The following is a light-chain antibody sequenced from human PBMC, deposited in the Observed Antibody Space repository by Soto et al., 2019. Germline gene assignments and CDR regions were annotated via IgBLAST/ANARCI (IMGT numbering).Light chain of an antibody. Sequence: EIVLTQSPGTLSLSPGERATLSCRASQSVSSSYLAWYQQKPGQAPRLLIYGASSRATGIPDRFSGSGSGTDFPLTISRLEPEDFAVYYCQRYGSSSLTFGGGTKVEIK. CDR1: QSVSSSY. V-gene: IGKV3-20*01. J-gene: IGKJ4*01. CDR3: QRYGSSSLT. CDR2: GAS.